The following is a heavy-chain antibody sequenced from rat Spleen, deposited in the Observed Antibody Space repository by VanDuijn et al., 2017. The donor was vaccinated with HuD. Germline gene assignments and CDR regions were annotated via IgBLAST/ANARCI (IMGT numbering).Heavy chain of an antibody. CDR3: ALWSYYRDGTYYAFDS. CDR2: ITNSGGST. CDR1: GFTFSNSG. J-gene: IGHJ2*01. Sequence: EVQLVESGGGLVQPGRSLKLSCGVSGFTFSNSGLAWVRQAPTKGLEWVASITNSGGSTYYRDSVKGRCVVSKDNARNTGYLQINNLRSEDTAMYYCALWSYYRDGTYYAFDSWGQGVMVTVSS. V-gene: IGHV5S13*01. D-gene: IGHD1-12*02.